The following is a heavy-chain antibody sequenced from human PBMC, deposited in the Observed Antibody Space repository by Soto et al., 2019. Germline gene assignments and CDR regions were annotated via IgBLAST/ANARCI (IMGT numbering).Heavy chain of an antibody. CDR1: AFIFSSAW. J-gene: IGHJ4*02. CDR3: TTDDPINTH. V-gene: IGHV3-15*01. Sequence: WGSLRVSCVPYAFIFSSAWMSWVGQAPGKGLEWVGRIKSKINGGTTDYAAPVRGRFSISRDDSKNTLYLQMNSLKTEDPAVYYCTTDDPINTHWGQGTLVTGSS. CDR2: IKSKINGGTT.